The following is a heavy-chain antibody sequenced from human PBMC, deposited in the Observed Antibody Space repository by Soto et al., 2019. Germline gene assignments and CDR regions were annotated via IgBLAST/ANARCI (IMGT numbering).Heavy chain of an antibody. CDR3: ARNTHLFYDVLTGYYRPSDFDY. CDR2: INAGNGNT. D-gene: IGHD3-9*01. V-gene: IGHV1-3*01. CDR1: GYTFTSYA. J-gene: IGHJ4*02. Sequence: ASVKVSCKASGYTFTSYAMHWVRQAPGQRLEWMGWINAGNGNTKYSHKFQDRVTMTTDTSTTTVYMELSSLRSEDTAMYFCARNTHLFYDVLTGYYRPSDFDYWGQGTLVTVSS.